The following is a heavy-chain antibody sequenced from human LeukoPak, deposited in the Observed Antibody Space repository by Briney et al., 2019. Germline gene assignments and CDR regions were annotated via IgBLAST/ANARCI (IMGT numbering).Heavy chain of an antibody. CDR3: ARVSIAVAAIEYYFDY. V-gene: IGHV3-7*01. D-gene: IGHD6-19*01. J-gene: IGHJ4*02. CDR1: GFTFSSYW. Sequence: PGGSLRLSCAASGFTFSSYWMSWVRQAPGKRLEWVANIKQDGSEKYYVDSVKGRFTISRDNAKNSLYLQMNSLRAEDTAVYYCARVSIAVAAIEYYFDYWGQGTLVTVSS. CDR2: IKQDGSEK.